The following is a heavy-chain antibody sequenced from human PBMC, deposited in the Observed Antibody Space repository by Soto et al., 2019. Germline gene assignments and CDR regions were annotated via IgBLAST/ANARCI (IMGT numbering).Heavy chain of an antibody. Sequence: EVQLVESGGCSVQPGGSLRLSCAASGFTFRSHWMHWVRQAPGKGLVWVALINGDGRTTNYADSVKGRFSISRDNARNTLYLQMNSLRVEDTAVYYCVRGNYFDYWGQGTLVTVSS. J-gene: IGHJ4*02. CDR1: GFTFRSHW. V-gene: IGHV3-74*01. CDR3: VRGNYFDY. CDR2: INGDGRTT.